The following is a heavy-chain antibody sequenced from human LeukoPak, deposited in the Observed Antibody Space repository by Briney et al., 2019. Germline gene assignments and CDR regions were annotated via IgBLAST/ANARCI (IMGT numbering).Heavy chain of an antibody. CDR1: GYSFTSNW. CDR2: IFPGDSDT. Sequence: GESLKISCKGSGYSFTSNWIGWVRQMPGKGLEWMGIIFPGDSDTRYSPAFQGQVTISADKSISTAYLQWSSLKASDTAMYYCARLDSSSWYYWGKGTRVSVSS. D-gene: IGHD6-13*01. CDR3: ARLDSSSWYY. J-gene: IGHJ4*02. V-gene: IGHV5-51*01.